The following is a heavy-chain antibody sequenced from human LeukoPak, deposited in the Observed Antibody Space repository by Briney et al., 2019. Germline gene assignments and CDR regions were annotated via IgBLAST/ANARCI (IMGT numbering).Heavy chain of an antibody. D-gene: IGHD2-2*01. V-gene: IGHV4-59*01. Sequence: SETLSLTCTVSGGSISSYYWSWIRQPPGKGLEWIGYIYYSGSTNYNPSLKSRVTISVDTSKNQFSLKLSSVTAADTAVYYCARDPRGYCSSTSCYGYYGMDVWGKGTTVTVSS. CDR2: IYYSGST. CDR1: GGSISSYY. CDR3: ARDPRGYCSSTSCYGYYGMDV. J-gene: IGHJ6*04.